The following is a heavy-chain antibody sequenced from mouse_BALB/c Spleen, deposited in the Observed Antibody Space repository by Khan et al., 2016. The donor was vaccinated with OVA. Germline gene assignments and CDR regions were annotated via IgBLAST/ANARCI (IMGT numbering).Heavy chain of an antibody. J-gene: IGHJ3*01. Sequence: VQLKESGPELVKPGASVKISCKTSGYTFTEYTMHWVKQSHGKSLEWIGGINPNNGDTNYSQKFKGKATLTVDKSFSTAYMELRSLTSEDSAVYYCARWYFGSTWFAYWGQGTLVTVSA. CDR1: GYTFTEYT. V-gene: IGHV1-18*01. CDR2: INPNNGDT. CDR3: ARWYFGSTWFAY. D-gene: IGHD1-1*01.